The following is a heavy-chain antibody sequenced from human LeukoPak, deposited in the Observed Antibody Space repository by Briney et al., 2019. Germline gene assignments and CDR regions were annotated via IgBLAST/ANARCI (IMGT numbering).Heavy chain of an antibody. J-gene: IGHJ3*02. V-gene: IGHV1-2*06. CDR3: ARDHDSSGRTDDAFDI. Sequence: ASVKVSCKASGYNFTYYYIHWVRQAPGQGLEWMGRINPNSGDTNYAQRFQGRVTMARGASISTAYMELSRLTSDDTAVYFCARDHDSSGRTDDAFDIWGQGTMVTVSS. CDR2: INPNSGDT. CDR1: GYNFTYYY. D-gene: IGHD3-22*01.